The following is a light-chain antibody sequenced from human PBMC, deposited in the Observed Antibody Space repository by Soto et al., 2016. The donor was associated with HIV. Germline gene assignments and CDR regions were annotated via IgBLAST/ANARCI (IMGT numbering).Light chain of an antibody. CDR1: NLGIKN. CDR3: QVWDAAHDLLVV. CDR2: DNR. J-gene: IGLJ2*01. V-gene: IGLV3-21*02. Sequence: SYELTQTPSVSVAPGQAARIPCGGDNLGIKNVHWYQRMAGQAPVLVVYDNRDRPSGIPERFSGSKSGNTATLTISRVEAGDEADYYCQVWDAAHDLLVVFGGGTKLTVL.